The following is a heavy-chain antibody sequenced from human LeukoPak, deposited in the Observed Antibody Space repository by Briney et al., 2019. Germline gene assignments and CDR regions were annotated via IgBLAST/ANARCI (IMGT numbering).Heavy chain of an antibody. J-gene: IGHJ6*03. CDR1: GDTVSSNSAT. Sequence: SQTLSLTCAISGDTVSSNSATWHWIRQSPSRGLEWLGRTYYRSKWYNDYAVSVKSRITINPDTSKNQFSLQLNSVTPEDTAVYYCARERKYSSSSFYYYYMDVWGKGTTDTVSS. V-gene: IGHV6-1*01. D-gene: IGHD6-6*01. CDR3: ARERKYSSSSFYYYYMDV. CDR2: TYYRSKWYN.